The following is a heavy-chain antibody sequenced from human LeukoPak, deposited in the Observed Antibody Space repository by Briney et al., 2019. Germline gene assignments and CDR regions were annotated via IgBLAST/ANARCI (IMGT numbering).Heavy chain of an antibody. CDR2: ISGSGGST. CDR1: GFTFSSYA. D-gene: IGHD3-22*01. V-gene: IGHV3-23*01. J-gene: IGHJ3*02. CDR3: AKPTLDNYYDSSGYYSPGAFDI. Sequence: PGGSLRLSCAASGFTFSSYAMSLVRQAPGKGLEWVSAISGSGGSTYYADSVKGRFTISRDNSKNTLYLQMNSLRAEDTAVYYCAKPTLDNYYDSSGYYSPGAFDIWGQGTMVTVSS.